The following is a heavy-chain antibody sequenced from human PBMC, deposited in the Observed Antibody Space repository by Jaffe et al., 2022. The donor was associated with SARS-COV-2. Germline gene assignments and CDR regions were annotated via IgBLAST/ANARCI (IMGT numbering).Heavy chain of an antibody. V-gene: IGHV3-74*01. D-gene: IGHD3-10*01. CDR3: VREVPYYYGSGSKYNWFDP. CDR2: INSDGSST. CDR1: GFTFSNYW. J-gene: IGHJ5*02. Sequence: EVHLVESGGGLVHPGGSLRLSCVASGFTFSNYWMHWVRQAPGKGLVWVSHINSDGSSTTSADSVKGRFTISRDNAKNTLYLQMNSLRDGDTAVYYCVREVPYYYGSGSKYNWFDPWGPGTLVTVSS.